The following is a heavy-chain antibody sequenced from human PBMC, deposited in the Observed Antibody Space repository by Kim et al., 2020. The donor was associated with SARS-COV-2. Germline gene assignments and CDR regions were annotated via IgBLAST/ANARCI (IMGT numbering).Heavy chain of an antibody. Sequence: GGSLRLSCAASGFTFSSYAMHWVRQAPGKGLEWVAVISYDGSNKYYADSVKGRFTISRDNSKNTLYLQMNSLRAEDTAVYYCARDGGYCSSTSCYPDSYFDYWGQGTLVTVSS. J-gene: IGHJ4*02. D-gene: IGHD2-2*01. V-gene: IGHV3-30*04. CDR2: ISYDGSNK. CDR3: ARDGGYCSSTSCYPDSYFDY. CDR1: GFTFSSYA.